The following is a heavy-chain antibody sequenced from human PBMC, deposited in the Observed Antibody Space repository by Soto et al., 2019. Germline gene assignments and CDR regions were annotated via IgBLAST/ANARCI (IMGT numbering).Heavy chain of an antibody. D-gene: IGHD2-21*02. CDR3: ARDQGKTGEPLPFRWVTATSNGMDV. CDR1: GGSISSYY. J-gene: IGHJ6*02. V-gene: IGHV4-59*01. CDR2: IYYSGST. Sequence: ETLSLTCTVSGGSISSYYWSWIRQPPGKGLEWIGYIYYSGSTNYNPSLKSRVTISVDTSKNQFSLKLSSVTAADTAVYYCARDQGKTGEPLPFRWVTATSNGMDVWGQGTTVTVSS.